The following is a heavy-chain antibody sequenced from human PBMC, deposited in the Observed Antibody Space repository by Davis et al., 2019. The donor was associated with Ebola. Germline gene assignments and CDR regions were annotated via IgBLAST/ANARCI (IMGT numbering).Heavy chain of an antibody. J-gene: IGHJ4*02. CDR3: ARGWDYFDY. CDR2: IRFDGNYE. CDR1: GSTFTGYG. D-gene: IGHD1-26*01. V-gene: IGHV3-30*02. Sequence: GGSLRPSCAASGSTFTGYGVLCVRQPAGKVLECVAFIRFDGNYEYYGDSVTGRFTVSRDNSKNSLYLQMNSLRDEDTAVYYCARGWDYFDYWVQGTLVTVSS.